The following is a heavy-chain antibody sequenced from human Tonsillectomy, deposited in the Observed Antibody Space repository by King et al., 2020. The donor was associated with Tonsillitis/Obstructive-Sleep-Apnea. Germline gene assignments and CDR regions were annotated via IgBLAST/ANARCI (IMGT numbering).Heavy chain of an antibody. D-gene: IGHD1-1*01. CDR2: INSDGSST. Sequence: QLVESGGGLVQPGGSLRLSCAASGFTFSSYWMHWVRQAPGKGLVWVSRINSDGSSTSYADSVKGRFTISRDNAKNTLYLQMNSLRAEDTAVYYCARESGYPYYYYGMDVWGQGTTVTVSS. CDR1: GFTFSSYW. J-gene: IGHJ6*02. V-gene: IGHV3-74*01. CDR3: ARESGYPYYYYGMDV.